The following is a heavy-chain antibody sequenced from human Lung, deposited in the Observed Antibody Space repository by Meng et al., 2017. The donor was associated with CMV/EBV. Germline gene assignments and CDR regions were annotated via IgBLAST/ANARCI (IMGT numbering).Heavy chain of an antibody. CDR3: ARDLMGPTDD. J-gene: IGHJ4*02. Sequence: SVXVSWKASGYTFTSYGISWVRQAPGQGLEWMGWISAYNGNTNYAQKLQGRVTMTTDTSTSTAYMELRSLRYDDTAVYYCARDLMGPTDDWGKGTLVTVAS. V-gene: IGHV1-18*01. CDR2: ISAYNGNT. CDR1: GYTFTSYG. D-gene: IGHD1-26*01.